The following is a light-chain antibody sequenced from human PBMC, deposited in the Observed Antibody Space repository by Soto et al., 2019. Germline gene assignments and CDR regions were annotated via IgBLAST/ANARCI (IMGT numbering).Light chain of an antibody. CDR1: QSFSSSY. Sequence: EVVLTQSPGTLSLSPGERATLSCRASQSFSSSYLAWYQQSPGQAPRLLIYATSTRATGIPDRFSGSGSGTDFTLTINSLEPEDFAVYYCHQYGSSPGSFGQGTKVEIK. CDR3: HQYGSSPGS. CDR2: ATS. J-gene: IGKJ1*01. V-gene: IGKV3-20*01.